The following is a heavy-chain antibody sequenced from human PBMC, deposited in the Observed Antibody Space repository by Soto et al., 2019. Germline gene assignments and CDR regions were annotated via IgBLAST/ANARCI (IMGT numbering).Heavy chain of an antibody. CDR3: ARPYCSGGSCYNFDY. CDR1: GYTFTSYA. CDR2: INAGNGNT. V-gene: IGHV1-3*01. D-gene: IGHD2-15*01. Sequence: GASVKVSCKASGYTFTSYAMHWVRQAPGQRLEWMGWINAGNGNTKYSQKFQGRVTITRDTSASTAYMELSSLRSEDTAVYYCARPYCSGGSCYNFDYWGQGTLVTVS. J-gene: IGHJ4*02.